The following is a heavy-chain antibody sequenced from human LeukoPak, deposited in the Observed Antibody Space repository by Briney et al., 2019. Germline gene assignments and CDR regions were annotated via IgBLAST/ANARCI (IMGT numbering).Heavy chain of an antibody. D-gene: IGHD3-22*01. J-gene: IGHJ4*02. V-gene: IGHV4-59*08. Sequence: SETLSLTCTVSGGSISSYYWSWIRQPPGKGLEWIGYIYYSGSTNYNPSLKSRVTISVDTSKNQFSLKLSSVTAADTAVYYCAVTYYYDSSGYYANYWGQGTLVTVPS. CDR2: IYYSGST. CDR1: GGSISSYY. CDR3: AVTYYYDSSGYYANY.